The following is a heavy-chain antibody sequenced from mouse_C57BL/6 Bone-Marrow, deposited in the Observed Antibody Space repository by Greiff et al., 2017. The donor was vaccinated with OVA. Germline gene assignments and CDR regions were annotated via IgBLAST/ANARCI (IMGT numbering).Heavy chain of an antibody. V-gene: IGHV1-81*01. J-gene: IGHJ1*03. CDR2: IYPRSGNT. Sequence: QVQLQQSGAELARPGASVKLSCKASGYTFTSYGISWVKQRTGQGLEWIGEIYPRSGNTYYNEKFKGKATLTADKSSSTAYMELRSLTSEDSAVYFCARAHYGPWYFDVCGTGTTVTVSS. D-gene: IGHD1-1*01. CDR3: ARAHYGPWYFDV. CDR1: GYTFTSYG.